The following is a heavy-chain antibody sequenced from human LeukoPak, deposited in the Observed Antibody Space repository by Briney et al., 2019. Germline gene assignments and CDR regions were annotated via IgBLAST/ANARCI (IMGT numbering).Heavy chain of an antibody. V-gene: IGHV3-21*01. Sequence: GGSLRLSCAASGFTFSSYSMNWVRQAPGKGLEWVSSISSSSSYIYYADSVKGRFTISRDNAKNSLYLQMNNLRAEDTAVYYCARDLPSYGFREDDAFDIWGQGTMVTVSS. CDR3: ARDLPSYGFREDDAFDI. CDR1: GFTFSSYS. J-gene: IGHJ3*02. D-gene: IGHD5-18*01. CDR2: ISSSSSYI.